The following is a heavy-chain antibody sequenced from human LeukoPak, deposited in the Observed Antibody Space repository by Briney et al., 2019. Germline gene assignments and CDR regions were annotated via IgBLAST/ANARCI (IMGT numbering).Heavy chain of an antibody. J-gene: IGHJ4*02. CDR3: SRESGPFCPFGY. V-gene: IGHV4/OR15-8*02. Sequence: SETLSLTCGVSGGSISGTNWWSWVRPPPGQGLEGIGEISLAGQTNYNPSLNGGVTISLDKSSNQLSLHLTSVTAPDTATYFCSRESGPFCPFGYWGQGTLVIVSS. CDR2: ISLAGQT. D-gene: IGHD1-26*01. CDR1: GGSISGTNW.